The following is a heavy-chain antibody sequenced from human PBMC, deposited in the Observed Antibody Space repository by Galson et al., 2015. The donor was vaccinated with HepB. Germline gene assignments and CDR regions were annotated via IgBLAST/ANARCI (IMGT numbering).Heavy chain of an antibody. Sequence: SLRLSCAASGFTFSSYAMSWVRQAPGKGLEWVSGISGDGGNTYTYTYYGDSVKGRFTISRDNSKNTLYLQMNSLRAEDSAVYYCAKTRSSLAAREDFDYWGQGTLVSVSS. CDR1: GFTFSSYA. D-gene: IGHD6-6*01. V-gene: IGHV3-23*01. CDR3: AKTRSSLAAREDFDY. CDR2: ISGDGGNTYTYT. J-gene: IGHJ4*02.